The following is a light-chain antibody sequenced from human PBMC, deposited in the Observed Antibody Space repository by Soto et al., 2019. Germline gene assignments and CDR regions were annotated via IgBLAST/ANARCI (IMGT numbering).Light chain of an antibody. CDR2: RNT. CDR1: TSNIGVNY. Sequence: QSVLTQPPSASGAPGQTVTISCSGSTSNIGVNYVYWYQQFPGTAPKLLIYRNTQRPSGVPDRFSGSKSGTSASLAISGLRSEDEADYYCVAWDDNLSGRLFGGGTKVTVL. J-gene: IGLJ2*01. CDR3: VAWDDNLSGRL. V-gene: IGLV1-47*01.